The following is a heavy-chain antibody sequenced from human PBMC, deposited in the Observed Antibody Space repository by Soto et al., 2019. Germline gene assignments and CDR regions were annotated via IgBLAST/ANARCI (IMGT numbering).Heavy chain of an antibody. V-gene: IGHV1-69*12. J-gene: IGHJ6*02. CDR2: IIPIFATA. Sequence: QVQLVQSGAEVKKPGSSVKVSCKASGGTFSSYAINWVRQAPGQGLEWMGGIIPIFATADYAQKFQGRVTITADESTSTAYMEFSSLRSEDTAVYYCAHCLLGVNYYYGMDVWGQGTTVTVSS. CDR3: AHCLLGVNYYYGMDV. CDR1: GGTFSSYA. D-gene: IGHD3-16*01.